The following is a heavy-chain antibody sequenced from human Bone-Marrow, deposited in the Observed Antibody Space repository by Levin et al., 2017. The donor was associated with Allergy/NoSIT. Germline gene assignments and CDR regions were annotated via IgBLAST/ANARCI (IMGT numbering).Heavy chain of an antibody. V-gene: IGHV3-72*01. J-gene: IGHJ4*02. CDR2: TRNKANSYTT. D-gene: IGHD5-12*01. Sequence: GGSLRLSCAASGFTFSDHYMDWVRQAPGKGLEWVGRTRNKANSYTTEYAASVKGRFTISRDDSKNSLYLQMNSLKTEDTAVYYCARDGPEAAYELDYWGQGTPVTVSS. CDR3: ARDGPEAAYELDY. CDR1: GFTFSDHY.